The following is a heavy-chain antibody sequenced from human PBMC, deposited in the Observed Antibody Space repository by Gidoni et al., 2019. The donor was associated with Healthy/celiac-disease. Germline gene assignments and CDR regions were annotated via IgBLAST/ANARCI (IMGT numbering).Heavy chain of an antibody. J-gene: IGHJ4*02. D-gene: IGHD6-19*01. V-gene: IGHV3-53*02. CDR2: NYSGGST. CDR3: ARASTAVAGRDYFDY. Sequence: EVQLVETGGGLIQPGGSLRLSCAASGFTVSSNYMSWVRQAPGKGLGWVSVNYSGGSTYYADSVKGRFTITRDNSKNTLYLQMNSLRAEDTAVYYCARASTAVAGRDYFDYWGQGTLVTVSS. CDR1: GFTVSSNY.